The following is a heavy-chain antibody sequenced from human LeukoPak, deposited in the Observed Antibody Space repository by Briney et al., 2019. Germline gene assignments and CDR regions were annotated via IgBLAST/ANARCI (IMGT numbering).Heavy chain of an antibody. J-gene: IGHJ3*02. CDR1: GFSFSSYW. Sequence: PGGSPRLSCTASGFSFSSYWMSWVRQAPGRGLEWVSSISSSSSYIYYADSVKGRFTISRDNAKNSLYLQMNSLRAEDTAVYYCARAAYCGGDCYLDAFDIWGQGTMVTVSS. CDR3: ARAAYCGGDCYLDAFDI. D-gene: IGHD2-21*02. CDR2: ISSSSSYI. V-gene: IGHV3-21*01.